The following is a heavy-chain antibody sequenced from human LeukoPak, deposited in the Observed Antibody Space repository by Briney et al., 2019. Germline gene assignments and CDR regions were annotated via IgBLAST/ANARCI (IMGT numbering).Heavy chain of an antibody. V-gene: IGHV4-34*01. CDR3: ASTQQWLRRIDY. CDR1: GGSISSYY. D-gene: IGHD6-19*01. CDR2: INHSGST. J-gene: IGHJ4*02. Sequence: KPSETLSLTCTVSGGSISSYYWSWIRQPAGKGLEWIGEINHSGSTNYNPSLKSRVTISVDTSKNQFSLKLSSVTAADTAVYYCASTQQWLRRIDYWGQGTLVTVSS.